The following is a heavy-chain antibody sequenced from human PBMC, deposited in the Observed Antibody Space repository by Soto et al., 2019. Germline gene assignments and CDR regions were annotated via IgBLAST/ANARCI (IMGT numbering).Heavy chain of an antibody. CDR3: ARSDYDFWSGYYLDY. CDR1: GYTFTSYA. Sequence: ASVKVSCKASGYTFTSYAMHWVRQAPGQRLEWMGWINAGNLNTKYSQKFQGRVTITRDTSASTAYMELSSLRSKDTAVYYCARSDYDFWSGYYLDYWGQGTLVTVSS. J-gene: IGHJ4*02. CDR2: INAGNLNT. D-gene: IGHD3-3*01. V-gene: IGHV1-3*01.